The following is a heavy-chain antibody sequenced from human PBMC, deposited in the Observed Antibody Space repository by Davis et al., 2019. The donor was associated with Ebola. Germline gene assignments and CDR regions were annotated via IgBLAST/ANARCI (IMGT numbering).Heavy chain of an antibody. CDR2: IYYSGST. J-gene: IGHJ5*02. CDR3: ARDARIQLWLGNWFDP. D-gene: IGHD5-18*01. CDR1: GGSISSGDYY. Sequence: SETLSLTCTVSGGSISSGDYYWSWIRQPPGKGLEWIGYIYYSGSTNYHPSLKSRVTISVDTSKNQFSLKLSSVTAADTAVYYCARDARIQLWLGNWFDPWGQGTLVTVSS. V-gene: IGHV4-61*08.